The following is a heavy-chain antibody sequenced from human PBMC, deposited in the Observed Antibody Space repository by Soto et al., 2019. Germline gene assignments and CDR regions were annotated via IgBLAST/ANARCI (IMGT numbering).Heavy chain of an antibody. CDR1: GGTFSSYA. Sequence: QVQLVQSGAEVKKPGSSVKVSCKASGGTFSSYAISWVRQAPGQGLEWMGGIIPIFGTANYAQKFQGRVTITADEATNKAYMELSSLGFEDTAGYYCARQEEGVADTAMVDYWGQGTLVTVSS. D-gene: IGHD5-18*01. CDR2: IIPIFGTA. J-gene: IGHJ4*02. V-gene: IGHV1-69*01. CDR3: ARQEEGVADTAMVDY.